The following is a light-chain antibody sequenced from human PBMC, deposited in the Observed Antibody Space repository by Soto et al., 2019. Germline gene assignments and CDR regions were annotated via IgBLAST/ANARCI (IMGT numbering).Light chain of an antibody. CDR3: SVWDDSLSGPGV. Sequence: QSVLTQPPSASGTPGQRVTISCSGSSSNIGNFYVYWYQQLPGTAPKLLIYKNNQRPFGVPDRFSGSKSGTSASLAISGLGSEDEADYYCSVWDDSLSGPGVFGGGTQLTVL. V-gene: IGLV1-47*01. CDR1: SSNIGNFY. J-gene: IGLJ7*01. CDR2: KNN.